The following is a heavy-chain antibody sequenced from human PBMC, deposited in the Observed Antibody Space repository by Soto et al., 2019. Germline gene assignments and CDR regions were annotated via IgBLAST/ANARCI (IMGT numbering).Heavy chain of an antibody. V-gene: IGHV3-30*18. Sequence: QVQLVESGGGVVQPGTSLGLSCAASGFTFNNYGMHWVRQAPGTGLEWVAAISSHGSDKYYADSVKGRLTISRDNSKNTLYLQMHSLRAEDTAVYYCAKDQGIAASHGIDWGQGTMVTVSS. CDR1: GFTFNNYG. CDR3: AKDQGIAASHGID. D-gene: IGHD6-13*01. J-gene: IGHJ3*01. CDR2: ISSHGSDK.